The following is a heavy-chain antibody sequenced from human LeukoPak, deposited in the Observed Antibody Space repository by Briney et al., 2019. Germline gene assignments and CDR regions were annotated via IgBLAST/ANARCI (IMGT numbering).Heavy chain of an antibody. CDR2: IWYDGSNK. CDR1: GFTFSSYG. CDR3: AKGPRAVLWFGESFDY. V-gene: IGHV3-33*06. Sequence: GGSLRLSCAASGFTFSSYGMHWVRQAPGKGLEWVVVIWYDGSNKYYADSVKGRFTISRDNSKNTLYLQMNSLRAEDTAVYYCAKGPRAVLWFGESFDYWGQGTLVTVSS. J-gene: IGHJ4*02. D-gene: IGHD3-10*01.